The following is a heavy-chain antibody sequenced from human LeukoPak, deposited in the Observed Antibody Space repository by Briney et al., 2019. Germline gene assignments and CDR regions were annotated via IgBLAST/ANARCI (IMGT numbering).Heavy chain of an antibody. CDR3: ARGLYSSTTYYFDY. D-gene: IGHD6-13*01. J-gene: IGHJ4*02. Sequence: GGSLRLSCAASGFTSSSYWMSWVSQAPGKGLEWVANIKKDGSEKYYVDSVRGRFTISRDNAKNSLYLQMNSLRAEDTAVYFCARGLYSSTTYYFDYWGQGTLVTVSS. CDR2: IKKDGSEK. V-gene: IGHV3-7*03. CDR1: GFTSSSYW.